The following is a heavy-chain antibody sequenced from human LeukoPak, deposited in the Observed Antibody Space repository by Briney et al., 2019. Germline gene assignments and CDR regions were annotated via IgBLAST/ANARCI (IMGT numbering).Heavy chain of an antibody. CDR1: GYTFTGYY. CDR3: ARSTYYYGSGSPYYFDY. CDR2: INPNSGGT. V-gene: IGHV1-2*06. Sequence: ASVKVSCKASGYTFTGYYMHWVRQAPGQGLEWMGRINPNSGGTNYAQKFQGRVTMTRDTSISTAYMELSRLRSDDTAVYYCARSTYYYGSGSPYYFDYWAQGTLVTVSS. D-gene: IGHD3-10*01. J-gene: IGHJ4*02.